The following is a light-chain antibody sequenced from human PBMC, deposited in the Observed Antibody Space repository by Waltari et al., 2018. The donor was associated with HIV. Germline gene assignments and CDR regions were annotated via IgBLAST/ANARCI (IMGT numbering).Light chain of an antibody. J-gene: IGKJ3*01. CDR2: AAS. CDR3: QHLNSYTLFT. CDR1: EDISSN. Sequence: DIQLTQSPIFQSASVGDRVTITCRASEDISSNLPWYQQKLGQPPKLFIDAASTLQSGGPSRFAGSGSGTEFTLTIRSLQPEDFATYCCQHLNSYTLFTFGPGATVENK. V-gene: IGKV1-9*01.